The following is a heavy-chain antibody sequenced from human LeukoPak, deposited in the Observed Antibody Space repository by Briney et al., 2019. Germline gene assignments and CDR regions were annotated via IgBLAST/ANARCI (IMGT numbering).Heavy chain of an antibody. Sequence: GASVKVSCKASGGTFSSYAISWVRQAPGQGLEWMGGIIPIFGTANYARKFQGRVTITADKSTSTAYMELSSLRSEDTAVYYCARDEAYYYYGMDVWGQGTTVTVSS. CDR2: IIPIFGTA. CDR1: GGTFSSYA. J-gene: IGHJ6*02. V-gene: IGHV1-69*06. CDR3: ARDEAYYYYGMDV.